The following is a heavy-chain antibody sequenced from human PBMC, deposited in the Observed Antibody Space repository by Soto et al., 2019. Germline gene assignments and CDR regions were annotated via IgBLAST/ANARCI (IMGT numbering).Heavy chain of an antibody. CDR2: INSDGSST. V-gene: IGHV3-74*01. D-gene: IGHD3-9*01. Sequence: PGGSLRLSCAASGFTFSSYWMHWVRQAPGKGLVWVSRINSDGSSTSYADSVKGRFTISRDNAKNTLYLQMNSLRAEDTAVYYCARTADYDILTGFLLDYWGQGTLVTVSS. J-gene: IGHJ4*02. CDR1: GFTFSSYW. CDR3: ARTADYDILTGFLLDY.